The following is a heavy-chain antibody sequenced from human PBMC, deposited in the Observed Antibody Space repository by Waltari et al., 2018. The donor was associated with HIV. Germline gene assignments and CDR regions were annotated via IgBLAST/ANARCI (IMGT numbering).Heavy chain of an antibody. J-gene: IGHJ4*02. V-gene: IGHV3-23*01. Sequence: EVQLLESGGDLVQPVGSLRLSCAGSGFTFTTYAMAWVRQAPGKGPEWVSGIYGSGGRAYYSDSGRGRFTISRDDSKNTLYLQMNSLRTEDAAVYYCAKGRLTTTSFDYWGQGTLVTVSS. CDR2: IYGSGGRA. D-gene: IGHD4-17*01. CDR3: AKGRLTTTSFDY. CDR1: GFTFTTYA.